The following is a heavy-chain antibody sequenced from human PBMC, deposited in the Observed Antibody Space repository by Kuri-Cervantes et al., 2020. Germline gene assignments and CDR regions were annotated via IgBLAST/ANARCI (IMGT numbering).Heavy chain of an antibody. Sequence: GGSLRLSCVPSGFTFSNAWMSWVRQAPGKGLEWVGRIKSKRDGGTTDYAAPVKGRFTISRDDSKNALYLQMNSLKTEDTAVYYCATDYYYDTSGTYDYWGQGTPVTVSS. D-gene: IGHD3-22*01. CDR3: ATDYYYDTSGTYDY. CDR2: IKSKRDGGTT. V-gene: IGHV3-15*01. CDR1: GFTFSNAW. J-gene: IGHJ4*02.